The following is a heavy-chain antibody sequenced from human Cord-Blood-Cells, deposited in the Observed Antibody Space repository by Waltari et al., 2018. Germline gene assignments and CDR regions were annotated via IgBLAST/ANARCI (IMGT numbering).Heavy chain of an antibody. D-gene: IGHD7-27*01. V-gene: IGHV5-51*03. CDR1: GYSFTTYW. CDR3: ARLKTGVRGFFDI. J-gene: IGHJ3*02. CDR2: IYPGDSDT. Sequence: VQLVPSGAEVNKPGEALKNPCKGSGYSFTTYWIGRVRQMPGKGLEWMVIIYPGDSDTRYSPSFQGQVTISADKSISTAYLQWSSLKASDTAMYYCARLKTGVRGFFDIWSQGTMVTVSS.